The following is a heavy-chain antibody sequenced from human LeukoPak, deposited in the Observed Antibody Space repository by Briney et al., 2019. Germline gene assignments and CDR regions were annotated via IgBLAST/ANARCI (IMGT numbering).Heavy chain of an antibody. J-gene: IGHJ5*02. CDR3: TRAPSLSWFDP. V-gene: IGHV3-49*04. Sequence: SLRLSCTASGFTFGDYAMSWARQAPGKGLEWVGFIRSKTHGGTTEYAASVKGRFIISRDDSRSIAYLQMNSLKTEDTAVYYCTRAPSLSWFDPWGQGTLVTVSS. CDR1: GFTFGDYA. D-gene: IGHD3-10*01. CDR2: IRSKTHGGTT.